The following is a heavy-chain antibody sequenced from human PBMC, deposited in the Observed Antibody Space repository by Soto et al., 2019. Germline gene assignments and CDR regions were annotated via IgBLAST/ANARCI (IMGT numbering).Heavy chain of an antibody. CDR2: IIPMFGII. Sequence: QVLLVQSGAEVKKPGSSVKVSCKVSGGSFSTYTLTWVRQAPGQGLEWMGGIIPMFGIIHYAQKFQGRVTITADRSTTTAYMEPISLRSDDTAVYYCAILTPITGVYWGQGAQVTVSS. CDR1: GGSFSTYT. D-gene: IGHD5-12*01. CDR3: AILTPITGVY. V-gene: IGHV1-69*17. J-gene: IGHJ4*02.